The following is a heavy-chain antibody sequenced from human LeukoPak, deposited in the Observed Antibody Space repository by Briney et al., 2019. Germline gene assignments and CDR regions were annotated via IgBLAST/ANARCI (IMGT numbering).Heavy chain of an antibody. J-gene: IGHJ4*02. CDR2: IYHSGST. CDR3: ASALSEYDSSGYYGY. Sequence: SETLSLTCAVSGGSISSSNWWSWVRQPPGKGLEWIGEIYHSGSTNYNPSLKSRVTISVDKSKNQFSLKLSSVTAAGTAVYYCASALSEYDSSGYYGYWGQGTLVTVSS. V-gene: IGHV4-4*02. D-gene: IGHD3-22*01. CDR1: GGSISSSNW.